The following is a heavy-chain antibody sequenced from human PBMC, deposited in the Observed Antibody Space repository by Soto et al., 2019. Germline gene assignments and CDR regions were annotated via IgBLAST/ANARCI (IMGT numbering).Heavy chain of an antibody. CDR3: AKDLVGSNADYFDY. J-gene: IGHJ4*02. CDR2: ISGSGGST. V-gene: IGHV3-23*01. D-gene: IGHD2-15*01. CDR1: GFTFSSYA. Sequence: VGSLRLSCAASGFTFSSYAMSWVRQAPGKGMEWVAAISGSGGSTYYADSVKGRFTISRENSKNTLYLQMNSLRAEDAAVYYCAKDLVGSNADYFDYWAQGTLVTVSS.